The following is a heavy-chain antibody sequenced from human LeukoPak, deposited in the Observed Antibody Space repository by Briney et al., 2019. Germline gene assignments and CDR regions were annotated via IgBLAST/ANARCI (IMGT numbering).Heavy chain of an antibody. CDR2: ISGSGGST. J-gene: IGHJ3*02. D-gene: IGHD6-6*01. CDR3: AKGSIADDAFDI. Sequence: GGSLRLSCAASGFTFSSYAMSWVRQAPGKGLEWVSAISGSGGSTYYADSVKGRFTNSRDNSKNTLYLQMNSLRAEDTAVYYCAKGSIADDAFDIWGQGTMVTVSS. CDR1: GFTFSSYA. V-gene: IGHV3-23*01.